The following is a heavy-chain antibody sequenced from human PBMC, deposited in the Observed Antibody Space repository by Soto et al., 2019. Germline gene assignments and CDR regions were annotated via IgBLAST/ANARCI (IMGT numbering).Heavy chain of an antibody. D-gene: IGHD3-22*01. CDR3: ARVEYYDSSGYYYFDY. J-gene: IGHJ4*02. V-gene: IGHV1-69*13. CDR1: GGTFSSYA. Sequence: SVKVSCKASGGTFSSYAISWVRQAPGQGLEWMGGIIPIFGTANYAQKFQGRVTITADESTSTAYMELSSLRSEDTAVYYCARVEYYDSSGYYYFDYWGEGTRVTVSS. CDR2: IIPIFGTA.